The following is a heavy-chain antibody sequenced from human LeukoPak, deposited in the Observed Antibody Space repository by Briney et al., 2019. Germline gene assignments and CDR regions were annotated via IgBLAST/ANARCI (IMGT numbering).Heavy chain of an antibody. CDR1: GLTFSSYA. CDR3: AKAASGSYLYYFDY. D-gene: IGHD1-26*01. J-gene: IGHJ4*02. V-gene: IGHV3-23*01. Sequence: GGSLRLSCAASGLTFSSYAMNWVRQAPGKGLEWVSTISYSGGSTYYVDSVKGRFTISRDNSENTLYLQLNSLGAEDTAVYYCAKAASGSYLYYFDYWGQGTLVTVSS. CDR2: ISYSGGST.